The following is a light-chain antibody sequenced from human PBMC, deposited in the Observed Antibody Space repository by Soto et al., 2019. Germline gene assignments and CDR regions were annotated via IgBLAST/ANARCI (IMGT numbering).Light chain of an antibody. CDR1: STDIGYYNY. CDR3: SSYTDTTTLV. J-gene: IGLJ2*01. CDR2: QIN. Sequence: QSALTQPASVSGSPGQSITISCAGTSTDIGYYNYVSWYQQHPGRPPKLLIFQINNRPSGVSDRFSGSRSGSTASLTISGLQPEDEADYYCSSYTDTTTLVFGGGTKVTVL. V-gene: IGLV2-14*01.